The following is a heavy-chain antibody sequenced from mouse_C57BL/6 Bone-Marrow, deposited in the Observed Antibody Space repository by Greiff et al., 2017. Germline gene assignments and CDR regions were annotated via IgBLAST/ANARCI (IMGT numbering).Heavy chain of an antibody. Sequence: VQLQQSGAGLVKPGASVNLSCTASGYTFTEYTIHWVKQTSGPGLEWIGWFYPGSGSIKSNEQFKDKATLTADKSSSPVYMELSRLTSEDSAVYFGASHEDRYGKCPAFAYWGQGTLVTVSA. V-gene: IGHV1-62-2*01. CDR2: FYPGSGSI. J-gene: IGHJ3*01. CDR1: GYTFTEYT. D-gene: IGHD1-1*01. CDR3: ASHEDRYGKCPAFAY.